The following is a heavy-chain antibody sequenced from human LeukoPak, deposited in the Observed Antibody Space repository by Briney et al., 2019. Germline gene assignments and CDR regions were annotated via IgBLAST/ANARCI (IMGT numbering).Heavy chain of an antibody. V-gene: IGHV3-53*01. CDR2: IYGGRNNT. CDR1: GFTVSNNY. Sequence: GGSLRLSCAVSGFTVSNNYMSWVRQAPGKGLELVSVIYGGRNNTVYADSVKGRFTISRDNSRNTIYLQIDSLRAEDTATYYCAREFRQTYSSGWSLDYWGQGTLVTVSS. CDR3: AREFRQTYSSGWSLDY. D-gene: IGHD6-19*01. J-gene: IGHJ4*02.